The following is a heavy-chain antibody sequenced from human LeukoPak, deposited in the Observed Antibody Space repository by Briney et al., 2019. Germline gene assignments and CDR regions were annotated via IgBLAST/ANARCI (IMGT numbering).Heavy chain of an antibody. D-gene: IGHD3-3*01. J-gene: IGHJ5*02. CDR2: IYYSGST. V-gene: IGHV4-30-4*08. Sequence: SQTLSLTCTVSGGSISSGDYYWSWIRQPPGKGLEWIGYIYYSGSTYYNPSLKSRVTISVDTSKNQFSLKLSSVTAADTAVYYCASGSRVYYDFWSGYLDWFDPWGQGTLVTVSS. CDR1: GGSISSGDYY. CDR3: ASGSRVYYDFWSGYLDWFDP.